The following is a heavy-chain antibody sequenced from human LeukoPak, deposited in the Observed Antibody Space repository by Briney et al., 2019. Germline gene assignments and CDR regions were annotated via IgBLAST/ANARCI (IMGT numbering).Heavy chain of an antibody. D-gene: IGHD6-13*01. J-gene: IGHJ3*02. Sequence: GRSLRLSCAASGFTFSSYGMHWVRQAPGKGLEWVAVISYDGSNKYYADSVKGRFTISRDNAKNSLYLQMNSLRAEDTAVYYCAREQQLGSFDAFDIWGQGTMVTVSS. CDR1: GFTFSSYG. CDR3: AREQQLGSFDAFDI. CDR2: ISYDGSNK. V-gene: IGHV3-30*03.